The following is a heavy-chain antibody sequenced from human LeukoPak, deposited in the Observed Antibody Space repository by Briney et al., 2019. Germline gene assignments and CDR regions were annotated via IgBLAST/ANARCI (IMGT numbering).Heavy chain of an antibody. J-gene: IGHJ4*02. CDR2: IYYSGST. Sequence: PSETLSLTCTVSGGSISSYYWSWIRQPPGKGLEWIGYIYYSGSTNYNPSLKSRVTISVDTSKNQFSLKLSSVTAADTAVYYCARLILAAAGSSFDYRGQGTLVTVSS. CDR1: GGSISSYY. V-gene: IGHV4-59*08. D-gene: IGHD6-13*01. CDR3: ARLILAAAGSSFDY.